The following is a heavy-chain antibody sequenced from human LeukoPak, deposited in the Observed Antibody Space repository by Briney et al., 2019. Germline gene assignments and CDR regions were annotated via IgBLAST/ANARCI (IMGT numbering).Heavy chain of an antibody. D-gene: IGHD4-17*01. V-gene: IGHV3-7*04. CDR3: ARIHPTVTIY. Sequence: GGSLRLSCAASGFTFSSYWMSWVRQAPGKGLEWVANIQQDGSETYYVDSVKGRFTISRDNAKNSLYLQVSSLRAEDTAVYYCARIHPTVTIYWGQGTLVTASS. CDR1: GFTFSSYW. CDR2: IQQDGSET. J-gene: IGHJ4*02.